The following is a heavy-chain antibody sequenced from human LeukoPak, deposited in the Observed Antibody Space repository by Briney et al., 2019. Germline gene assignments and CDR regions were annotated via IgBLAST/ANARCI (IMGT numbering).Heavy chain of an antibody. V-gene: IGHV4-30-2*01. CDR2: VYHGGST. CDR3: ARCTYSYGYVPDY. J-gene: IGHJ4*02. D-gene: IGHD5-18*01. Sequence: SETLSLTCSVSGGSISSGGYYWSWIRQPPGKGLEWIGFVYHGGSTNYSPSLKSRVTISVDTSKNQFSLKLSSVTAADTAVYYCARCTYSYGYVPDYWGQGTLVTVSS. CDR1: GGSISSGGYY.